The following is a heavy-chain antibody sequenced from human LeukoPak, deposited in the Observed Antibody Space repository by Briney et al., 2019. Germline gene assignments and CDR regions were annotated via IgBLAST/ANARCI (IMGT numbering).Heavy chain of an antibody. CDR1: GGTFSSYA. CDR2: IIPIFGTA. CDR3: ARGPTLVRGVIMPDSVGGMDV. V-gene: IGHV1-69*05. D-gene: IGHD3-10*01. J-gene: IGHJ6*02. Sequence: SVKVSCKASGGTFSSYAISWVRQAPGQGLEWMGGIIPIFGTANYAQKFQSRVTITTDESTSTAYMELSSLRSEDTAVYYCARGPTLVRGVIMPDSVGGMDVWGQGTTVTVSS.